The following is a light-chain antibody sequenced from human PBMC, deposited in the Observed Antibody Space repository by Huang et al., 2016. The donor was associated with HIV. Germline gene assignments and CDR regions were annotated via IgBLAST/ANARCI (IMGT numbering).Light chain of an antibody. CDR3: QQRSKWPLT. Sequence: EIVLTQSPVTLSFSPGDRATLSCRASQSIGTYLAWYQQKSGQAPRLLIYDVSNRDAGVPARFSASGSETDFTLTIASLDPDDFAIYHCQQRSKWPLTFGGGTKVEMK. V-gene: IGKV3-11*01. CDR1: QSIGTY. CDR2: DVS. J-gene: IGKJ4*01.